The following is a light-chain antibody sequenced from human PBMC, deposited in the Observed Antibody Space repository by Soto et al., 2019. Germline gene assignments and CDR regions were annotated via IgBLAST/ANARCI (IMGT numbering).Light chain of an antibody. J-gene: IGKJ1*01. Sequence: EIVMTQSPATLSVSPGERATLSCKASQSVSSNLAWYQQKPGQAPRRLIYGASTRAIGIPARFSGSRSGTEFTLTISSLQSEDFEVYYCQQYDNWPRTFGQGTKVEIK. CDR2: GAS. CDR1: QSVSSN. CDR3: QQYDNWPRT. V-gene: IGKV3-15*01.